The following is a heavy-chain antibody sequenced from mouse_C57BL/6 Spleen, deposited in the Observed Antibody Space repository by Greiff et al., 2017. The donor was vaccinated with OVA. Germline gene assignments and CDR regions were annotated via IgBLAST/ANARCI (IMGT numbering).Heavy chain of an antibody. CDR2: ISDGGSYT. CDR3: ARDGGTGFDY. J-gene: IGHJ2*01. Sequence: EVKLMESGGGLVKPGGSLKLSCAASGFTFSSYAMSWVRQTPEKRLEWVATISDGGSYTYYPDNVKGRFTISRDNAKNNLYLQMSHLKSEDTAMYYCARDGGTGFDYWGQGTTLTVSS. CDR1: GFTFSSYA. D-gene: IGHD3-3*01. V-gene: IGHV5-4*01.